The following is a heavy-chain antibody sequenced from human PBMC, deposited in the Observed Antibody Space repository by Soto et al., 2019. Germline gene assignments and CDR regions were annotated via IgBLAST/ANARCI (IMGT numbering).Heavy chain of an antibody. D-gene: IGHD2-15*01. Sequence: QVQLVQSGAEVKKPGASVKVSCKASGYTFTSYGISWVRRAPGQGLEWMGWISAYNGNTNYAQKLQGRVTMTTDTPTSTAFMGLGSLRSDDPAVYYCAREGYCSGGSCYAAGFDYWGQGTPVTVSS. J-gene: IGHJ4*02. V-gene: IGHV1-18*01. CDR2: ISAYNGNT. CDR3: AREGYCSGGSCYAAGFDY. CDR1: GYTFTSYG.